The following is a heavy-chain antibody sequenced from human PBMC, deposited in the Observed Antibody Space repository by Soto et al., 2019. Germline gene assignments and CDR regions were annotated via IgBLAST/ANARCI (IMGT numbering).Heavy chain of an antibody. Sequence: PGGSLRLSCAASGFAFSSYAMSWVRQAPGKGLEWVSTISETGGSTYYTDSVKGRFTISRDTSKNMLYLQMSSLRAEDTALYYCAKDARPSSWGQGTLVTVPQ. CDR1: GFAFSSYA. CDR3: AKDARPSS. V-gene: IGHV3-23*01. CDR2: ISETGGST. J-gene: IGHJ5*02.